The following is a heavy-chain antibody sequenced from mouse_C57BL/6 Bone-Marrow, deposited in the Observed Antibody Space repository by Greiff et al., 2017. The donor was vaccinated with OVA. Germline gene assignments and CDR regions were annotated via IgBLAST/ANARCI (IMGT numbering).Heavy chain of an antibody. CDR3: TRRLLAY. J-gene: IGHJ3*01. V-gene: IGHV14-4*01. Sequence: VQLKESGAELVRPGASVKLSCTASGFNIKDDYMHWVKQRPEQGLEWIGWIDPENGDTEYASKFQGKATITADTSSNTAYLQLSSLTSEDTAVYYCTRRLLAYWGQGTLVTVSA. D-gene: IGHD2-2*01. CDR2: IDPENGDT. CDR1: GFNIKDDY.